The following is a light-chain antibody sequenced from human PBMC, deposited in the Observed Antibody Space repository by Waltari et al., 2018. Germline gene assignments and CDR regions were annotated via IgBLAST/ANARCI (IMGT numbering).Light chain of an antibody. CDR2: EVT. CDR1: SSDVGAYNY. V-gene: IGLV2-8*01. J-gene: IGLJ2*01. CDR3: NSYAGSNTVI. Sequence: QSALTQPPSASGSPGQSVTIPCTGTSSDVGAYNYVSWYRHHPGKAPKLISYEVTERPSGVPDRFSGSKAGNTASLTVSVLQAEDEADYCGNSYAGSNTVIFGGGTKLTVL.